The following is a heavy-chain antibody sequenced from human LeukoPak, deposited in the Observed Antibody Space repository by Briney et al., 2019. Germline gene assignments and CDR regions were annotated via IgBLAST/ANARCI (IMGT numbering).Heavy chain of an antibody. CDR3: VRDQGGAVSY. CDR1: GFTFSSYS. Sequence: GGSLRLSCAASGFTFSSYSMNWVRQAPGKGLEWVSYIGSLSGTIYYADSVKGRFIISRDNAQNSLFLQMNSLRAEDTAVYYCVRDQGGAVSYWGQGTLVTVSS. CDR2: IGSLSGTI. D-gene: IGHD3-16*01. J-gene: IGHJ4*02. V-gene: IGHV3-48*01.